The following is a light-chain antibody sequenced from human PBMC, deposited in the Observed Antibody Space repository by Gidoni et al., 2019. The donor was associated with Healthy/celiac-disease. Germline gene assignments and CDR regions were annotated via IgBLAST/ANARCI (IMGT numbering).Light chain of an antibody. CDR2: QDS. J-gene: IGLJ2*01. V-gene: IGLV3-1*01. Sequence: SYELTQPPSVSVSQGQTASITCSGDKLGDKYACWYQQKPGQSPVLVIYQDSKRPSGIPERFSGSNSGNTATLTISGTQAMDEADYYCQAWDSSTPGVVFGGGTKLTVL. CDR3: QAWDSSTPGVV. CDR1: KLGDKY.